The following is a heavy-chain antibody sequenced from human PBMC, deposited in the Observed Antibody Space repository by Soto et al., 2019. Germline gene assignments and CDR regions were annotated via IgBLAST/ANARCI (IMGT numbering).Heavy chain of an antibody. V-gene: IGHV4-59*01. CDR2: IYYSGST. Sequence: SETLSLTCTVSGGSISRYYWSWILQPPGKGLEWIGYIYYSGSTNYNPSLKSRVTISVDTSKNQFSLKLSSVTAADTAVYYCARDLLYGSGTWFDPWGQGTLVPVSS. CDR1: GGSISRYY. CDR3: ARDLLYGSGTWFDP. D-gene: IGHD3-10*01. J-gene: IGHJ5*02.